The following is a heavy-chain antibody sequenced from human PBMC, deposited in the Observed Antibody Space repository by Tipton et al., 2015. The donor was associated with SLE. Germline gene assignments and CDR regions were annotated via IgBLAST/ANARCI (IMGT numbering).Heavy chain of an antibody. D-gene: IGHD6-13*01. CDR1: GGSITSDSYY. J-gene: IGHJ5*02. CDR2: IYYSGST. V-gene: IGHV4-39*07. Sequence: GLVKPSETLSLTCTVSGGSITSDSYYWGWIRQPAGKGLEWVGSIYYSGSTYYNPSLKSRVTISVDTSKNQFSLKLSSVTAADTAVYYCASSNGYSSSWYGPYNWFDPWGQGTLVTVSS. CDR3: ASSNGYSSSWYGPYNWFDP.